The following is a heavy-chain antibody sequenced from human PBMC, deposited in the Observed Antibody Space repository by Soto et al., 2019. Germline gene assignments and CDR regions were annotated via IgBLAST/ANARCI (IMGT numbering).Heavy chain of an antibody. CDR3: AREENCRGGTCYSEYFHH. CDR2: VNPSGGSA. D-gene: IGHD2-15*01. V-gene: IGHV1-46*01. Sequence: ASVKVSCKTSGYIFTAYSMHWVRQAPGQGLEWTGVVNPSGGSAHYAQSFEGRVTLTRDTSTSTFYMELSSLRSEDTAVYYCAREENCRGGTCYSEYFHHWGQGTLVTVSS. J-gene: IGHJ1*01. CDR1: GYIFTAYS.